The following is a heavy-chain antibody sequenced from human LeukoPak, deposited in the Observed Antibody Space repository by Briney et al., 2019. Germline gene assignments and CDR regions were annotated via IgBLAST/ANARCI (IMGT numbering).Heavy chain of an antibody. V-gene: IGHV1-2*02. Sequence: ASVKVSCKASGYTFSDYYIHWVRQAPGQGLEWLGWIRPNNGGTKSAQKFQDRVTMTRDTSISTAYMELKRLRSDVTALYYCARAADPLCGPACYFSYFDSWGQGSLVTVSS. CDR2: IRPNNGGT. CDR3: ARAADPLCGPACYFSYFDS. D-gene: IGHD2-21*02. J-gene: IGHJ4*02. CDR1: GYTFSDYY.